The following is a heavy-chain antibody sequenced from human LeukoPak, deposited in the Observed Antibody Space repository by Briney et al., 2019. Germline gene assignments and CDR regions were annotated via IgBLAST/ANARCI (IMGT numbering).Heavy chain of an antibody. J-gene: IGHJ4*02. D-gene: IGHD3-22*01. CDR1: GYTFTSYG. V-gene: IGHV1-18*01. CDR2: ISAYNGDT. Sequence: ASVKVSCKASGYTFTSYGISWVRQAPGQGLEWMGWISAYNGDTNYAQKLQGRVTMTTDTSTSTAYMELRSLRSDDTAVYYCARDYLMYYYDSSGYLSAPGYWGQRTLVTVSS. CDR3: ARDYLMYYYDSSGYLSAPGY.